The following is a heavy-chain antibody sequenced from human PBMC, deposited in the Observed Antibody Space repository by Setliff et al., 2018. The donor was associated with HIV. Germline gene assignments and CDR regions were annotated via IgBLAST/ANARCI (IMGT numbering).Heavy chain of an antibody. V-gene: IGHV4-61*09. CDR1: GASISSGSYY. CDR2: LYTSGST. Sequence: PSETLSLTCTVSGASISSGSYYWSWIRQPAGKGLEWIGHLYTSGSTNYNPSLKSRVTMSVDTSKNQFSLKLSSVTAADTAVDYCARDVWRGSGWYGLDYWGQGMLVTVSS. CDR3: ARDVWRGSGWYGLDY. D-gene: IGHD6-19*01. J-gene: IGHJ4*02.